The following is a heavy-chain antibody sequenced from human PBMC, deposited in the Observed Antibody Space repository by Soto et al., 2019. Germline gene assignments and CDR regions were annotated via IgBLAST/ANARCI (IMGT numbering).Heavy chain of an antibody. J-gene: IGHJ4*02. CDR2: ISREGTNE. CDR3: VKPLVHLLQQYYFDH. V-gene: IGHV3-30*18. CDR1: VFTFTDYG. Sequence: LRLSCAASVFTFTDYGMHWVRQAPGKGVEWVALISREGTNEYYTESVKGRFTVSRDNSHNTLHLQMNSLRPEDTDLYYCVKPLVHLLQQYYFDHWGQGTLVTVSS. D-gene: IGHD3-10*01.